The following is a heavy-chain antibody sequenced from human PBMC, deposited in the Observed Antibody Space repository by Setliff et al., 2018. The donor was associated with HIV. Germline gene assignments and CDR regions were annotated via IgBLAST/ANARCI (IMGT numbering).Heavy chain of an antibody. Sequence: SETLSLTCTVSGGSITRAPYYWGWIRQPPGKGLEWIGSIHHSGTAYDNPSLKSRVTISVDPSKNQILLRLSSVTAADTAVYYCARLSGGMVPNYWGQGTLVTVSS. J-gene: IGHJ4*02. CDR3: ARLSGGMVPNY. V-gene: IGHV4-39*01. D-gene: IGHD3-10*01. CDR2: IHHSGTA. CDR1: GGSITRAPYY.